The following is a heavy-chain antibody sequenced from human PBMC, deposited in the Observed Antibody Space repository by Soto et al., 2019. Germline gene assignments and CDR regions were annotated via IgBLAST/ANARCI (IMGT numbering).Heavy chain of an antibody. D-gene: IGHD6-19*01. CDR3: AKAHASGWSIPGAFDI. V-gene: IGHV3-23*01. CDR2: VSGTGDIT. J-gene: IGHJ3*02. Sequence: EVQLLESGGGLVQPGGSLRLSCAASGLTFTTYAMTWVHQAPGKGLEWVSSVSGTGDITYYADSVKGRFTISRDNSKNTVYLQMSSLRAEDRAVYYCAKAHASGWSIPGAFDIWGQGTMVTVSS. CDR1: GLTFTTYA.